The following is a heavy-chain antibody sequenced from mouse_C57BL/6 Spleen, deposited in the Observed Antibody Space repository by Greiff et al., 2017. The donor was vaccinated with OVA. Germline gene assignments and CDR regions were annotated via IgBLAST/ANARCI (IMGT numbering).Heavy chain of an antibody. CDR3: TLYYYGSSIHYAMDY. Sequence: EVQVEESGGGLVQPGGSMQLSCVASGFTFSNYWMNWVRQSPEKGLEWVAQIRLKSDNYATHYAESVKGRFTISRDDSKSSVYLQMNNLRAEDTGIYYCTLYYYGSSIHYAMDYWGQGTSVTVSS. V-gene: IGHV6-3*01. J-gene: IGHJ4*01. CDR1: GFTFSNYW. D-gene: IGHD1-1*01. CDR2: IRLKSDNYAT.